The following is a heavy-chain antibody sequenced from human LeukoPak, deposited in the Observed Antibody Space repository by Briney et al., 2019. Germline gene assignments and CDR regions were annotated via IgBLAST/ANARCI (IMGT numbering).Heavy chain of an antibody. CDR2: ISSSGSTI. D-gene: IGHD3-16*01. Sequence: PGGSLRLSCAASGFTFSSYEMNWVRQAPGKGLEWVSYISSSGSTIYYADSVKGRFTISRDNAKNSLYLQMNSLRAEDTAVYYCAKITGYPYYYYMDVWGKGTTVTISS. CDR1: GFTFSSYE. CDR3: AKITGYPYYYYMDV. J-gene: IGHJ6*03. V-gene: IGHV3-48*03.